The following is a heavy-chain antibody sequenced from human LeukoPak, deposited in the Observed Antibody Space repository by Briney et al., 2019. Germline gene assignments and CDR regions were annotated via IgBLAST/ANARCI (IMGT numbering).Heavy chain of an antibody. V-gene: IGHV3-48*03. J-gene: IGHJ4*02. Sequence: GGSLRLSCAASGFTFTGYEMNWVRQAPGKGLEWISYISSSATTIHYADSVKGRFTISRDNAKKSVCLQMNSLRVEDTAVYYCARGGISFAYWGQGTLVTVSS. CDR3: ARGGISFAY. CDR2: ISSSATTI. CDR1: GFTFTGYE.